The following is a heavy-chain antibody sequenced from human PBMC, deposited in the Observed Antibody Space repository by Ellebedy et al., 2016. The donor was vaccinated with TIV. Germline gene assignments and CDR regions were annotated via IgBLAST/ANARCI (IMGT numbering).Heavy chain of an antibody. CDR2: IKQDGSEK. CDR1: GFSFSSYW. Sequence: GESLKISCAASGFSFSSYWMSWVRQAPGKGLEWVANIKQDGSEKYYVDSVKGRFTISRDNAKNPLYLQMNILRAEDTAVYYCAMGGGPHFDWLLAWGQGTLVTVSS. CDR3: AMGGGPHFDWLLA. V-gene: IGHV3-7*01. J-gene: IGHJ5*02. D-gene: IGHD3-9*01.